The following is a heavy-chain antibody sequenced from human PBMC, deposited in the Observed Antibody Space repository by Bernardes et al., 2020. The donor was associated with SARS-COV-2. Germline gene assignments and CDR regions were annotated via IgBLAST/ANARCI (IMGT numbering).Heavy chain of an antibody. Sequence: GGSLRLSCVASGFTFSSYSMNWVRQTPGKGLEWISSISPSGSYMYYAGSVKGRLTISRDNAKNSLYLQMNSLKTEDTAVYYCAREVPKYLDSSGYAHYYYAMDVWGQGTTVTVSS. V-gene: IGHV3-21*04. J-gene: IGHJ6*02. CDR1: GFTFSSYS. CDR2: ISPSGSYM. CDR3: AREVPKYLDSSGYAHYYYAMDV. D-gene: IGHD3-22*01.